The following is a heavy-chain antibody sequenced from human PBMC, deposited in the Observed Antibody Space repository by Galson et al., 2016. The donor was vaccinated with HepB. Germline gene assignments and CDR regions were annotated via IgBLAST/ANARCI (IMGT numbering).Heavy chain of an antibody. CDR3: ARLLGASVATFDV. V-gene: IGHV4-31*01. Sequence: TLSLSCTASGVSITNIDYYWSWVRRQPGKDLEWIGLIYQSGSTFNNPSLGSLVSMSMGTSRNRFFLRLTSVTVADTAVYYCARLLGASVATFDVWGRGTLVTVSS. J-gene: IGHJ3*01. CDR2: IYQSGST. CDR1: GVSITNIDYY. D-gene: IGHD1-26*01.